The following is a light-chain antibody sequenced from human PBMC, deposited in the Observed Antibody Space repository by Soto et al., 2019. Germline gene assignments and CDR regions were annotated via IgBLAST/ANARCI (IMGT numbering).Light chain of an antibody. Sequence: EIVMTQSPATLSVSPGERATLSCRASPSVSSNLAWYQQNPGQAPRLLIYGASTRATDIPASFSGSGSGREFTRTISGLQSEDFEVYDGQQYNNWLTFGGGTKVEIK. CDR3: QQYNNWLT. CDR2: GAS. V-gene: IGKV3-15*01. J-gene: IGKJ4*01. CDR1: PSVSSN.